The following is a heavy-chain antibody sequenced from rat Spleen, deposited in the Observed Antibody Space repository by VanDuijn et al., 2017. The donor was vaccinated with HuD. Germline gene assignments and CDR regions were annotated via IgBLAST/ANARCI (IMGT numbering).Heavy chain of an antibody. D-gene: IGHD5-1*01. CDR3: ALGGDY. CDR1: GLSFRNYD. CDR2: ISYDGTAT. J-gene: IGHJ2*01. V-gene: IGHV5-25*01. Sequence: EVQLVESGGGLVQPGRSMKLSCAASGLSFRNYDMAWVRQAPTKGLEWVASISYDGTATYYRDSVKGRFTLSRDNAKSTLYLQMGSLRSEDTATYYCALGGDYWGQGVMVTVSS.